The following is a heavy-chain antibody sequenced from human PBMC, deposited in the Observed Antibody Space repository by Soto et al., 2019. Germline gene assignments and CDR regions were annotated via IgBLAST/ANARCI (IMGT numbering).Heavy chain of an antibody. CDR1: GGTFSSYA. V-gene: IGHV1-69*12. Sequence: QVQLVQSGAEVKKPGSSVKVSCKASGGTFSSYAISWVRQAPGQGLEWMGGIIPIFGTANYAQKFQGRVTITAGESTCTAYMELSSLRSEDTAVYYCARAPEYYYGSGSYWPDAFDIWGQGTMVTVSS. CDR2: IIPIFGTA. J-gene: IGHJ3*02. CDR3: ARAPEYYYGSGSYWPDAFDI. D-gene: IGHD3-10*01.